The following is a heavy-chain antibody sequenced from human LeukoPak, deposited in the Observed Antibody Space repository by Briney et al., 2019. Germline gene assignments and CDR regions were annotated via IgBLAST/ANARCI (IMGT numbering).Heavy chain of an antibody. V-gene: IGHV3-21*01. Sequence: GGSLRLSCAVSGFTFSSYTMNWVRQAPGKGLEWVSSITSSSTYIYYADSVKGRFTISRDNAKNSPYLQMNSLRAEDTAMYYCARDLTVTSTCWFDRWGQGTLVAVSS. D-gene: IGHD4-11*01. CDR1: GFTFSSYT. CDR2: ITSSSTYI. J-gene: IGHJ5*02. CDR3: ARDLTVTSTCWFDR.